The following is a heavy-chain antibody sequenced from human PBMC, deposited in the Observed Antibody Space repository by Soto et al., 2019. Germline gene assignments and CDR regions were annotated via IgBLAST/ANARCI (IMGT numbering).Heavy chain of an antibody. V-gene: IGHV4-31*03. CDR1: GDSISNGGFY. CDR2: IFHSGST. CDR3: ARGGIAGHWFAP. D-gene: IGHD2-15*01. J-gene: IGHJ5*02. Sequence: QVQLQESGPGLVKPSQTLSLTCTVFGDSISNGGFYYSWIRQHPGQGLEWVGYIFHSGSTLSNPSLRCRVTLSADPYKIQLFLNLTSVTAADPAVYYCARGGIAGHWFAPWGQGTLVTVSA.